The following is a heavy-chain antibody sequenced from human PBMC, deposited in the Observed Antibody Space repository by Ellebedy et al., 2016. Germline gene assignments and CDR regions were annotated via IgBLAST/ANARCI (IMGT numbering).Heavy chain of an antibody. J-gene: IGHJ3*02. CDR1: GASISSYF. CDR3: ARLSAAGNSVFDI. Sequence: SETLSLXXTVSGASISSYFWNWIRQSAGKRLEWIGRIYTSGSTNYNPSLKSRVSMSVDTSKNQFSLKLSSVTVADTAVYYCARLSAAGNSVFDIWGQGTTVTVSS. D-gene: IGHD6-13*01. V-gene: IGHV4-4*07. CDR2: IYTSGST.